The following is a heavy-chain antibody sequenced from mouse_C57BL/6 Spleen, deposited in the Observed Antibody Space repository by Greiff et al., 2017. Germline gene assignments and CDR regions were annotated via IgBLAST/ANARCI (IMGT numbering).Heavy chain of an antibody. CDR2: ISDGGSYT. Sequence: EVQGVESGGGLVKPGGSLKLSCAASGFTFSSYAMSWVRQTPEKRLEWVATISDGGSYTYYPDNVKGRFTISRDNAKNNLYLQMSHLKSEDTAMYYCARDYYGSTSYYYAMDYWGQGTSVTVSS. CDR1: GFTFSSYA. D-gene: IGHD1-1*01. V-gene: IGHV5-4*01. CDR3: ARDYYGSTSYYYAMDY. J-gene: IGHJ4*01.